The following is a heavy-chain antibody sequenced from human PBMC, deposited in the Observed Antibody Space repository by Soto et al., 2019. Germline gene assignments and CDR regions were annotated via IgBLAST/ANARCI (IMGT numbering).Heavy chain of an antibody. CDR1: GFTFSTYP. D-gene: IGHD6-19*01. V-gene: IGHV3-23*01. J-gene: IGHJ4*02. CDR3: ARVERGTVAGKIDY. CDR2: IGGTDDRT. Sequence: GGSLRLSCAASGFTFSTYPMTWVRQAPGKGLEWVSAIGGTDDRTYYADSVKGRFTISRDNSKSTLYLQMNSLRAEDTAVYYCARVERGTVAGKIDYWGQGTLVTVSS.